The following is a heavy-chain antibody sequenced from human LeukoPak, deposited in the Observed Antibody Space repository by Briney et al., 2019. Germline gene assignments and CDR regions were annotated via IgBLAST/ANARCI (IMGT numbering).Heavy chain of an antibody. V-gene: IGHV1-46*01. CDR1: GYTFTNYY. CDR2: IHPSGGAT. Sequence: GASVKVSCKTSGYTFTNYYMHWVRQAPGQGLEWMGVIHPSGGATRYAQKFQGRVTMTRDTSTSTVYIQLGSLRSADTAVYYCARGQIFETMDVWGQGTTVTVS. CDR3: ARGQIFETMDV. D-gene: IGHD3-3*01. J-gene: IGHJ6*02.